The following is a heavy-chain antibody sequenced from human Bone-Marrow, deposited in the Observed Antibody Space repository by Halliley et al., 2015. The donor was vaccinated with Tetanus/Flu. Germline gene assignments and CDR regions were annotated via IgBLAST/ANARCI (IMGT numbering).Heavy chain of an antibody. J-gene: IGHJ4*02. CDR3: ALTYYYCSGRPVRFDY. Sequence: SLRLSCAASGFTFSSYAMSWVRQAPGKGLEWVSAISGSGGSTYYADSVKGRFTISRDNSKSTLYLQMNSLRAEDTAVYYCALTYYYCSGRPVRFDYWGQGTLVTVSS. CDR2: ISGSGGST. CDR1: GFTFSSYA. D-gene: IGHD3-10*01. V-gene: IGHV3-23*01.